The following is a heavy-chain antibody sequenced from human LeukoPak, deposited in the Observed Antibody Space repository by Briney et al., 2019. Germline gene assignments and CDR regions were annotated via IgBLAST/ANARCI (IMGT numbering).Heavy chain of an antibody. Sequence: GGSLRLSCAASGFTFSSYAMHWVRQAPGKGLEWVAVTSYDGSNKYYADSVKGRFTISRDNSKNTLYLQMNSLRAEDTAVYYCARVTIPGYSSGWYDYWGQGTLVTVSS. V-gene: IGHV3-30*04. CDR3: ARVTIPGYSSGWYDY. CDR1: GFTFSSYA. D-gene: IGHD6-19*01. J-gene: IGHJ4*02. CDR2: TSYDGSNK.